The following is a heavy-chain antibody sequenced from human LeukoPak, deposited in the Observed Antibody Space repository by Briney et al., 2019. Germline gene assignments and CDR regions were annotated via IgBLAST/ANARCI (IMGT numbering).Heavy chain of an antibody. Sequence: GRSLRLSCAASGFTFNSYAIHWVRQAPGKGLEWVAVISYDGSNKYYAESVKGRFTISRDNSENTLYLQLNSLRPDDTAVYYCARDQLAYSGYDTLFDYWGQGTLVTVSS. D-gene: IGHD5-12*01. V-gene: IGHV3-30*04. CDR3: ARDQLAYSGYDTLFDY. CDR1: GFTFNSYA. J-gene: IGHJ4*02. CDR2: ISYDGSNK.